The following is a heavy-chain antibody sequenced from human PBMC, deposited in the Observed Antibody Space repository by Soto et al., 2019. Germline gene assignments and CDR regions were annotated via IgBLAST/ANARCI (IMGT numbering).Heavy chain of an antibody. V-gene: IGHV1-18*01. CDR1: GYTFTSYG. D-gene: IGHD3-3*01. CDR2: ISAYNGNT. CDR3: ARYLRNYDFWSGYYTGGEGYYYYGMDV. J-gene: IGHJ6*02. Sequence: ASVKVSCKASGYTFTSYGISWVRQAPGQGLEWMGWISAYNGNTNYAQKLQGRVTMTTDTSTSTAYMELRSLRSDDTAVYYCARYLRNYDFWSGYYTGGEGYYYYGMDVWGQGTTVTV.